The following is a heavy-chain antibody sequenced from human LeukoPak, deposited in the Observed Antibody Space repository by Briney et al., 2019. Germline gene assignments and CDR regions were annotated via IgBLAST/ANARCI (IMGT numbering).Heavy chain of an antibody. V-gene: IGHV3-21*01. CDR1: GFTFSSYN. CDR2: ISSSSTYI. Sequence: GGSLRLSCAASGFTFSSYNMNWVRQAPGKGLEWVSSISSSSTYIYYADSVKGRFTISRDNAKNSLYLQMNSLRAEDTAVYYCARDNSWNGDYGGTYFDYWGQGTLVTVSS. CDR3: ARDNSWNGDYGGTYFDY. D-gene: IGHD4-17*01. J-gene: IGHJ4*02.